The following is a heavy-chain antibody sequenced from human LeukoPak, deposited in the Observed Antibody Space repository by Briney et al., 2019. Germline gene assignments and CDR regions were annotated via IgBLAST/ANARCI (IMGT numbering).Heavy chain of an antibody. V-gene: IGHV1-2*02. J-gene: IGHJ4*02. CDR2: INPNSGGT. D-gene: IGHD1/OR15-1a*01. Sequence: ASVTVSCKTSGYTFTTYYIHWLRQAPGQGLEWMGLINPNSGGTNFAQKFQGRVTMTRDTSISTAYMEVSSLRSDDTAVYYCANGPNNNQPHPYFDFWGQGTLVTVSS. CDR3: ANGPNNNQPHPYFDF. CDR1: GYTFTTYY.